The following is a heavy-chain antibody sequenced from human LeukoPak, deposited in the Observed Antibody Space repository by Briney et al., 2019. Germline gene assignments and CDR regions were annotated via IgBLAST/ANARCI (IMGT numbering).Heavy chain of an antibody. Sequence: GGSLRLSCAASGFTFSSYSMNWVRQAPGKGLEWVSYISSSSSTIYYADSVKGRFTISRDNAKNSLYLQMNSLRAEDTAVYYCATLRGYSGYDPVYWGQGTLVTVSS. V-gene: IGHV3-48*01. CDR1: GFTFSSYS. CDR2: ISSSSSTI. CDR3: ATLRGYSGYDPVY. D-gene: IGHD5-12*01. J-gene: IGHJ4*02.